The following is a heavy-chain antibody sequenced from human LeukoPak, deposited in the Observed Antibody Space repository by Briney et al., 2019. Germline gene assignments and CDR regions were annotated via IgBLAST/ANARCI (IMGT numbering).Heavy chain of an antibody. V-gene: IGHV1-69*04. J-gene: IGHJ4*02. CDR1: GGTFSSYA. Sequence: SVKVSCKASGGTFSSYAISWVRQAPGQGLEWMGRIIPILGIANYAQKFQGRVTITADKSTSTAYMELRSLRSDDTAVYYCASNTGSDSSGYGYWGQGTLVTVSS. CDR3: ASNTGSDSSGYGY. CDR2: IIPILGIA. D-gene: IGHD3-22*01.